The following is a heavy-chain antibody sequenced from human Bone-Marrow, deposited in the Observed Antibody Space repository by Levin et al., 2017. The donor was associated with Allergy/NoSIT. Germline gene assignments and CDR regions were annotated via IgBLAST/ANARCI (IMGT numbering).Heavy chain of an antibody. CDR1: GGSISSYY. V-gene: IGHV4-59*01. Sequence: PSETLSLTCTVSGGSISSYYWSWIRQPPGKGLEWIGYIYYSGSTNYNPSLKSRVTISVDTSKNQFSLKLSSVTAADTAVYYCARTGGYCSGGSCHGDAFDIWGQGTMVTVSS. J-gene: IGHJ3*02. CDR2: IYYSGST. D-gene: IGHD2-15*01. CDR3: ARTGGYCSGGSCHGDAFDI.